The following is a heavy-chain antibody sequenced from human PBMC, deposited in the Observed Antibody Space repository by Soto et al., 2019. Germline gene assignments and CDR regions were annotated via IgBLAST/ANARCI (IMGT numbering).Heavy chain of an antibody. CDR2: IWYDGSNK. V-gene: IGHV3-33*01. D-gene: IGHD1-26*01. J-gene: IGHJ6*02. CDR1: GFTFSSYG. CDR3: ARGDLGHSGGPGSDYYYGMDV. Sequence: QVQLVESGGGVVQPGRSLRLSCAASGFTFSSYGMHWVRQAPGKGLEWVAVIWYDGSNKYYADSVKGRFTISRDNSKNTLYLKMNSRRAEDTAVYYCARGDLGHSGGPGSDYYYGMDVWGQGTTVTVSS.